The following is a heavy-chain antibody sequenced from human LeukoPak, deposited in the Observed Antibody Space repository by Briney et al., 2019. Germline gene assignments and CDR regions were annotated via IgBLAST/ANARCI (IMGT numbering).Heavy chain of an antibody. J-gene: IGHJ5*02. CDR1: GYTLTELS. Sequence: GASVKVSCKVSGYTLTELSMHWVRQAPGKGLEWMGGFDPEDGETIYAQKFQGRVTMTEDTSTDTAYMELSSLRSEDTAVYYCATDSECSSTSCYRNYNWFDPWGQGTLVTVSS. V-gene: IGHV1-24*01. CDR3: ATDSECSSTSCYRNYNWFDP. CDR2: FDPEDGET. D-gene: IGHD2-2*02.